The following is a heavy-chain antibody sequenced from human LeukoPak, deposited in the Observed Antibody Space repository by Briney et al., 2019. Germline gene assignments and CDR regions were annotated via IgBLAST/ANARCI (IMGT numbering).Heavy chain of an antibody. D-gene: IGHD2-2*02. CDR1: GGSISSYY. CDR2: IYYSGST. J-gene: IGHJ6*02. Sequence: SETLSLTCTVSGGSISSYYWGWIRQPPGKGLEWIGYIYYSGSTNYNPSLKSRVTISVDTSKNQFSLKLSSVTAADTAVYYCARDRGVIVVPAAITGVDYYYYGMDVWGQGTTVTVSS. V-gene: IGHV4-59*01. CDR3: ARDRGVIVVPAAITGVDYYYYGMDV.